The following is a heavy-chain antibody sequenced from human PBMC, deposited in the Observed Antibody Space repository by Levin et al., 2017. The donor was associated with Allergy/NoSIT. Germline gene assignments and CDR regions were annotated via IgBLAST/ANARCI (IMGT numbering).Heavy chain of an antibody. CDR2: IIPIFGTA. CDR1: GGTFSSYA. D-gene: IGHD3-22*01. CDR3: ARAKGIGITMIVVANAFDI. Sequence: SVKVSCKASGGTFSSYAISWVRQAPGQGLEWMGGIIPIFGTANYEQKFQGRVTITADESTSTAYMELSSLRSEDTAVYYCARAKGIGITMIVVANAFDIWGQGTMVTVSS. J-gene: IGHJ3*02. V-gene: IGHV1-69*13.